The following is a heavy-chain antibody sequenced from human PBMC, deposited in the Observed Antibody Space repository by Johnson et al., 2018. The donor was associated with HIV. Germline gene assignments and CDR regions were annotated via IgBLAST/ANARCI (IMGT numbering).Heavy chain of an antibody. CDR2: IKSKTDGGTT. D-gene: IGHD3-22*01. CDR1: GFTFSNAW. V-gene: IGHV3-15*01. J-gene: IGHJ3*02. CDR3: ARAGVVFSTASHDAFDI. Sequence: EVQLVESGGGLVKPGGSLRLSCAASGFTFSNAWMSWVRQAPGKGLEWVGRIKSKTDGGTTDYAAPVKGRFTISRDDSKNTLYLQMNSLRAEDTAVYYCARAGVVFSTASHDAFDIWGQGTMVTVSS.